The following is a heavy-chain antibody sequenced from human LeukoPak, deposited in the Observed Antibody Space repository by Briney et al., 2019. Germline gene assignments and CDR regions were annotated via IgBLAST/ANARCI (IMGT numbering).Heavy chain of an antibody. CDR2: IYTSGST. V-gene: IGHV4-4*07. J-gene: IGHJ6*02. CDR1: GGSISSYY. Sequence: SETLSLTCTVSGGSISSYYWSWIRQPAGKGLEWIGRIYTSGSTNYNPSLKSRVTMSVDTSKNQFSLKLSSVTAADTAVYYCARDKAYYDFFPTGGYYYYGMDVWGQGTTVTVSS. CDR3: ARDKAYYDFFPTGGYYYYGMDV. D-gene: IGHD3-3*01.